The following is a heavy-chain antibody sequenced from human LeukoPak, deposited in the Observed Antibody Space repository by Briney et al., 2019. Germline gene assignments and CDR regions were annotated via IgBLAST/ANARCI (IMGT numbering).Heavy chain of an antibody. CDR2: IYYSGNT. D-gene: IGHD5-12*01. J-gene: IGHJ6*02. V-gene: IGHV4-39*01. Sequence: SETLSLTCTDSGGSISSSSYYWGWIRQPPGKGLEWMGSIYYSGNTYYNPSRKSRVTIALYTAKNQLSLKLGSVTAAAPSVFPCATRGYSGYGPYHYYGMDLWGQGTTVTVSS. CDR1: GGSISSSSYY. CDR3: ATRGYSGYGPYHYYGMDL.